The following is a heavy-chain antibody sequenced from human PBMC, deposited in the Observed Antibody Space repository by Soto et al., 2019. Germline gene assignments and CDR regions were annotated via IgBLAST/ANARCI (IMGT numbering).Heavy chain of an antibody. CDR1: GFSLSTTGVG. V-gene: IGHV2-5*02. Sequence: QITLMESGPTLVKPTQTLTLTCSFSGFSLSTTGVGVGWIRQSPGKALEWLAIIYWDNDKRYSPSLKSRVTSTKDTSKNQVVLTVTNMDPVDTGTYYCARSLWFGELHWGQGALVTVSS. CDR3: ARSLWFGELH. D-gene: IGHD3-10*01. J-gene: IGHJ4*02. CDR2: IYWDNDK.